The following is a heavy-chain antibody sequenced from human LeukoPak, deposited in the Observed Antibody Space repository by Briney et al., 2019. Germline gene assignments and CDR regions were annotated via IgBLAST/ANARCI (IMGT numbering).Heavy chain of an antibody. CDR2: IYHSGST. V-gene: IGHV4-30-2*01. Sequence: SETLSLTCTVSGGSISSGGYYWSWIRQPPGKGLEWIGYIYHSGSTYYNPSLKSRVTMSVDRSKNQFSLKLSSVTAADTAVYYCARRCSGGSCFNWFDPWGQGTLVTVSS. D-gene: IGHD2-15*01. CDR1: GGSISSGGYY. CDR3: ARRCSGGSCFNWFDP. J-gene: IGHJ5*02.